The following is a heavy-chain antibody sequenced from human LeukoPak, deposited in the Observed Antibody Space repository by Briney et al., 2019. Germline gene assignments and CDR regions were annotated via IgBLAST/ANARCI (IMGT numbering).Heavy chain of an antibody. CDR3: AKLPHPHREYSYGYEDY. CDR1: GYSISSGYY. D-gene: IGHD5-18*01. CDR2: IYHSGST. J-gene: IGHJ4*02. Sequence: SETLSLTCAVSGYSISSGYYWGWIRQPPGKGLEWIGSIYHSGSTYYNPSLKSRVTISVDTSKNQFSLKLSSVTAADTAVYYCAKLPHPHREYSYGYEDYWGQGTLVTVSS. V-gene: IGHV4-38-2*01.